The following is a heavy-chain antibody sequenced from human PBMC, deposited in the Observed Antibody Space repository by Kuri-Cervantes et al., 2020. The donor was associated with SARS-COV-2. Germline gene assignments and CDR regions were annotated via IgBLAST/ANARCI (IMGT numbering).Heavy chain of an antibody. CDR1: GASISSFY. J-gene: IGHJ6*03. CDR2: IYTSDST. V-gene: IGHV4-4*07. CDR3: ARDYPAYYYYYMDV. Sequence: ETLSLPCTVSGASISSFYWNWIRQPAGKELEWIGRIYTSDSTDYNPSLKSRVTMSVDTSRNQVSLKLSSVTAADTAVYHCARDYPAYYYYYMDVWGKGTTVTVSS.